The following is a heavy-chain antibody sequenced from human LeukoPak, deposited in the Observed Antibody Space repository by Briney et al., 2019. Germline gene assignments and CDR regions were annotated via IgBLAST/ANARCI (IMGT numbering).Heavy chain of an antibody. V-gene: IGHV1-2*02. J-gene: IGHJ6*03. Sequence: ASVKVSCKASGYTFTGYYMHWVRQAPGQGLEWMGWINPNSGGTNYAQKFQGRVTMTRDTSISTAYMELSRLRSDDTAVYYCARAAYGSGSYYYYYYYMDVWGKGTTVTISS. CDR2: INPNSGGT. D-gene: IGHD3-10*01. CDR3: ARAAYGSGSYYYYYYYMDV. CDR1: GYTFTGYY.